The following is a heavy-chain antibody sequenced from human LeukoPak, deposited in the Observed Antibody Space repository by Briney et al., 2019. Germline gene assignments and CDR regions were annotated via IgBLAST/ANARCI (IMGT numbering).Heavy chain of an antibody. D-gene: IGHD5-18*01. CDR3: ARGKSGYTFGPRDS. J-gene: IGHJ4*02. CDR1: GFTVSSNS. CDR2: INSGGGT. V-gene: IGHV3-53*01. Sequence: GGSLRLSCAASGFTVSSNSMSWVRQAPGKGLEWVSVINSGGGTYYTDSVKGRFTISRDNSKNTLYLQMNSLRAEDTAVYFCARGKSGYTFGPRDSWGQGTLVTVSS.